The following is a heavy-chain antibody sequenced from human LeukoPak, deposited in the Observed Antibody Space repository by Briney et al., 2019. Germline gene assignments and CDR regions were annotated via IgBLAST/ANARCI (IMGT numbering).Heavy chain of an antibody. D-gene: IGHD2-15*01. CDR2: INTDGRTT. CDR3: ARGFLGSCSGGSCYSGY. J-gene: IGHJ4*02. Sequence: PGGSLRLSCAASGFTFSTYWMHWVRQAPGKGLVWVSRINTDGRTTNYADSVKGRFTISRDNARNTLYLQMNSLRVEDAAVYYCARGFLGSCSGGSCYSGYWGQGTLVAVSS. V-gene: IGHV3-74*01. CDR1: GFTFSTYW.